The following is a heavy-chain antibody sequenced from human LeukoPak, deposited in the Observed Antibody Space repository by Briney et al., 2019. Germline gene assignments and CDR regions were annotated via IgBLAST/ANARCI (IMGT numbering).Heavy chain of an antibody. D-gene: IGHD2-2*01. CDR1: GFSFSTYS. J-gene: IGHJ4*02. Sequence: GGSLRLSCAASGFSFSTYSMNWVRQAPGKGLEWLSYISSSSRRMYYADSVKGRFTISRDNAKNSLYLQMNSLRAEDTAVYYCAATYCGSISCYEEGIDHWGQGTLVTVSS. V-gene: IGHV3-48*04. CDR3: AATYCGSISCYEEGIDH. CDR2: ISSSSRRM.